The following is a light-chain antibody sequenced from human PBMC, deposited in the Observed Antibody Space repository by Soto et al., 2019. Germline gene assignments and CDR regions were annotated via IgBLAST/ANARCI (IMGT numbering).Light chain of an antibody. CDR1: RGLTAW. CDR2: AAS. Sequence: DIQMTKFPPSLLPPVGARVTTTFRAGRGLTAWLAWYQQKPEKAPKSLIYAASSLQSGVPSRFSGSGSGTDFTLTISSLQPEDFATYYCQQYNSYPLTFGGGTKVEIK. V-gene: IGKV1D-16*02. CDR3: QQYNSYPLT. J-gene: IGKJ4*01.